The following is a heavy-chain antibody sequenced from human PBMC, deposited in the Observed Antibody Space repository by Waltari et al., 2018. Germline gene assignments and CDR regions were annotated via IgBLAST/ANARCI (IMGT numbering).Heavy chain of an antibody. CDR1: GFTVSRNY. V-gene: IGHV3-53*02. D-gene: IGHD2-2*01. J-gene: IGHJ6*04. Sequence: EVQLVETGGGLIQPGGSLRLSCAASGFTVSRNYMSWVRQAHGTGLAWVSVMYSGGSTYYADSVKGRFTISRDNSKNTLYLQMNSLRAEDTAVYYCAKAGARGSWRGVVPAATRVDVWGKGTTVTISS. CDR3: AKAGARGSWRGVVPAATRVDV. CDR2: MYSGGST.